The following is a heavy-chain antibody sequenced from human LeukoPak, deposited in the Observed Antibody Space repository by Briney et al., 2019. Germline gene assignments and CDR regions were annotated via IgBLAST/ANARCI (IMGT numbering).Heavy chain of an antibody. CDR1: GFTFDDYA. CDR2: ISWNSGSI. J-gene: IGHJ3*02. Sequence: PGRSLRLSCAASGFTFDDYAMHWVRQAPGKGLEWVSGISWNSGSIGYADSVKGRFTISRDNAKNSLYLQMNSLRAEDTALYYCASVAFDIWGQGTMVTVSS. CDR3: ASVAFDI. V-gene: IGHV3-9*01.